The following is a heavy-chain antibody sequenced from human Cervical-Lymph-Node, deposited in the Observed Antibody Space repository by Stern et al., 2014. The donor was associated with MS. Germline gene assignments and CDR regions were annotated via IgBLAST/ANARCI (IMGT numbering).Heavy chain of an antibody. CDR3: AKDFRVDNDYDAMDA. V-gene: IGHV3-43*01. J-gene: IGHJ6*02. D-gene: IGHD1-1*01. CDR1: GFNFDDYS. CDR2: TTWDGVSA. Sequence: VQLVQSGGDVVQPGGSLRLSCVASGFNFDDYSMHWVRQPPGKGLEWISLTTWDGVSAYYADFVKGRFIISRDNRKNSLFLHMFSLRTEDTAVYYCAKDFRVDNDYDAMDAWGQGTTVTVSS.